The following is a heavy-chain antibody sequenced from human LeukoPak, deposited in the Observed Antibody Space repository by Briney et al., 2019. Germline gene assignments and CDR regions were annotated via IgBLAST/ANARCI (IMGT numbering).Heavy chain of an antibody. CDR3: AAPKSPQQLVTNY. D-gene: IGHD6-13*01. Sequence: SETLSLTCAVSGGSISSSSYYWGWIRQPPGKGLEWIGSIYYSGSTYCNPSLKSRVTISVDTSKNQFSLKLSSVTAADTAVYYCAAPKSPQQLVTNYWGQGTLVTVSS. CDR1: GGSISSSSYY. CDR2: IYYSGST. V-gene: IGHV4-39*07. J-gene: IGHJ4*02.